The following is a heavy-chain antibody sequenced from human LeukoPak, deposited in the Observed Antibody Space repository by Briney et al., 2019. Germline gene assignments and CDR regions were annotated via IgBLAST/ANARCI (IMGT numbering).Heavy chain of an antibody. CDR2: MNPNSGNT. CDR3: ARGPSLVRGVIMSGSVGGMDV. Sequence: ASVKVSCKASEFTFTSYDINWVRQATGQGLEWMGWMNPNSGNTRYAQKVQGRITTTRDTSISTAYMELSSLRSEDTAVYYCARGPSLVRGVIMSGSVGGMDVWGQGTTVTVSS. CDR1: EFTFTSYD. V-gene: IGHV1-8*01. J-gene: IGHJ6*02. D-gene: IGHD3-10*01.